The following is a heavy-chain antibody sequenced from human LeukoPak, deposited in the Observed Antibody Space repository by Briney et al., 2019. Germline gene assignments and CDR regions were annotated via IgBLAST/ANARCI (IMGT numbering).Heavy chain of an antibody. CDR2: IYHRGST. D-gene: IGHD3-10*01. CDR1: GYSISSGYY. V-gene: IGHV4-38-2*02. CDR3: ARVLDYYGSGRYSFDY. J-gene: IGHJ4*02. Sequence: PSETLSLTCTVSGYSISSGYYWGWILQPPGKGLEWIGSIYHRGSTYYNPSLKSRVTISVDTSKNQFSLKLNSVTAADTAVYYCARVLDYYGSGRYSFDYWGQGTLVTVSS.